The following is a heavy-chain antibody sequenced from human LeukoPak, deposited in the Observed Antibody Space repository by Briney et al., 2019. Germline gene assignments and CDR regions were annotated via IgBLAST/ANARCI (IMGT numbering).Heavy chain of an antibody. CDR3: AKSRSDWTHFDY. V-gene: IGHV3-23*01. CDR1: GFTFTTYA. D-gene: IGHD1-1*01. J-gene: IGHJ4*02. CDR2: ISGGGTST. Sequence: GGSLRLSCAASGFTFTTYAMSWVRQAPGKGLEWVSTISGGGTSTYYADSVRGRFTISRDNSKNTLSPQMSSLRAEDTAVYHCAKSRSDWTHFDYWGQGALVTVSS.